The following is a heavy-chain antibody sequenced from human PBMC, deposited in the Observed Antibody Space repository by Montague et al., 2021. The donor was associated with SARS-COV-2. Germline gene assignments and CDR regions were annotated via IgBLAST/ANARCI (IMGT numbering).Heavy chain of an antibody. D-gene: IGHD3-10*01. CDR2: INSDGSNT. CDR1: GFTLSSYW. J-gene: IGHJ3*01. V-gene: IGHV3-74*01. Sequence: SLRLSCAASGFTLSSYWMHWVRQAPGKGLVWVSRINSDGSNTNYXDSVKGRFTISRDNDKNTLYLQMISLRAEDTAVYYCARYYVSGKYGFDLWGQGTMVTVSS. CDR3: ARYYVSGKYGFDL.